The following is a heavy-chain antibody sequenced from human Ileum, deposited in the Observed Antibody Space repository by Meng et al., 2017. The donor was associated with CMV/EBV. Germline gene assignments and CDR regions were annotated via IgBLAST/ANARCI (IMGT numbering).Heavy chain of an antibody. CDR1: VISLRHSQ. CDR3: ARDRSGWTMDV. J-gene: IGHJ6*02. V-gene: IGHV3-48*03. D-gene: IGHD3-9*01. Sequence: GESLKISCAGSVISLRHSQFYWVRQAPGKGLEWIAYISSIETGGITFHARSVQGRFTVSRDNARSLVYLQMDSLGVEDTAVYYCARDRSGWTMDVWGQGTTVTVSS. CDR2: ISSIETGGIT.